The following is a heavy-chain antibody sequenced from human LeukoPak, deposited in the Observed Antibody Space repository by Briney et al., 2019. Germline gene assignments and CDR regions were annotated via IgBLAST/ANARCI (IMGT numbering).Heavy chain of an antibody. Sequence: PSETLSLTCYVSGASITSYYWSWFRQSPGNGLEWIAFIHNSGATKSNPSFKSRVTISLDTSKSQFSLRLNSVTAADTAVYYCARMHYYVSGTYPPFWFDPWGQGTLVTVSS. D-gene: IGHD3-10*01. CDR2: IHNSGAT. J-gene: IGHJ5*02. V-gene: IGHV4-4*08. CDR3: ARMHYYVSGTYPPFWFDP. CDR1: GASITSYY.